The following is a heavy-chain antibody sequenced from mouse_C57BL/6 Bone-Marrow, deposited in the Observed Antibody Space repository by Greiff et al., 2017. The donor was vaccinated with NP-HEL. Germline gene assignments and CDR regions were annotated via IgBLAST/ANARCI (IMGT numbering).Heavy chain of an antibody. D-gene: IGHD2-10*02. CDR1: GFTFSSYA. CDR2: ISSGGDYI. V-gene: IGHV5-9-1*02. CDR3: TRDRYGNYLFDY. J-gene: IGHJ2*01. Sequence: EVQGVESGEGLVKPGGSLKLSCAASGFTFSSYAMSWVRQTPEKRLEWVAYISSGGDYIYYADTVKGRFTISRDNARNTLYLQMSSLKSEDTAMYYCTRDRYGNYLFDYWGQGTTLAVSS.